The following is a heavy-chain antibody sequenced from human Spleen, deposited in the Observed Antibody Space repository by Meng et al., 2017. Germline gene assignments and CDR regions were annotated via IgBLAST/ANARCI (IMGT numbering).Heavy chain of an antibody. CDR3: ARDVTSENWFDP. CDR1: GFSFIDYH. Sequence: VQLIQSGSELKKPGASVKFSCKASGFSFIDYHLRWVRQAPGQGLEWMGWVNPKTGSTNFAQKFQGRVIMTSDTSINTAYMELDRLRSDDTAVYYCARDVTSENWFDPWGQGTLVTVSS. J-gene: IGHJ5*02. D-gene: IGHD5-18*01. CDR2: VNPKTGST. V-gene: IGHV1-2*02.